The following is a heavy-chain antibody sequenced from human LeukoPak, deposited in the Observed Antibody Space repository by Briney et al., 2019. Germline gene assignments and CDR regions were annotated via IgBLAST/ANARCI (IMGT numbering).Heavy chain of an antibody. CDR1: GFTVSNNY. CDR3: ASPSSGQSFDI. J-gene: IGHJ3*02. V-gene: IGHV3-53*01. CDR2: MYSGGTT. D-gene: IGHD6-19*01. Sequence: GGSLRLSCAASGFTVSNNYVNWVRQAPGKGLEWVSVMYSGGTTYYADSVKGRFSISRDKSKNTVYLQTSSLRAEDTAVYYCASPSSGQSFDIWGQGTMVTVSS.